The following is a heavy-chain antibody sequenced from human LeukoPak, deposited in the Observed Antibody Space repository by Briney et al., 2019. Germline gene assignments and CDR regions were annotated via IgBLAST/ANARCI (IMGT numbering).Heavy chain of an antibody. D-gene: IGHD5-18*01. CDR1: GFIFDGYV. CDR3: VKGYSSSWSGYFDS. Sequence: GGSLRLSCEASGFIFDGYVMYWVRQPPGKGLEWVSGITWDGYKVDYVDSVKGRFTISRDNARNSLFLQMNRVRVEDTAFYYCVKGYSSSWSGYFDSWGQGTLVTVAS. V-gene: IGHV3-9*01. CDR2: ITWDGYKV. J-gene: IGHJ4*02.